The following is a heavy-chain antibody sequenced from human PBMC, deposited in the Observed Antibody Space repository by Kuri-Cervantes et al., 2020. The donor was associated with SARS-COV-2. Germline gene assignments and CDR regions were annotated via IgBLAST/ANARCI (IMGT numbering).Heavy chain of an antibody. J-gene: IGHJ4*02. CDR3: AAQGEHQLTFIDY. V-gene: IGHV4-34*01. CDR1: GGSFSDYY. CDR2: INHSGNT. D-gene: IGHD3-16*01. Sequence: GSLRLSCAVYGGSFSDYYWSWVRQPPGKGLEWIGEINHSGNTNYDPSLKSRVTISIDTSNNQFSLKLSSVTAAYTAVYYCAAQGEHQLTFIDYWGQGTLVTVSS.